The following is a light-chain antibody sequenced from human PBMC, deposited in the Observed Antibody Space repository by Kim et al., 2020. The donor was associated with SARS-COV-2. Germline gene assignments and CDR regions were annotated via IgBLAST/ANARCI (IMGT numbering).Light chain of an antibody. CDR2: DAS. J-gene: IGKJ1*01. V-gene: IGKV1-5*01. Sequence: DIQMTQSPSTLSASVGDRVTITCRASHSISNLLAWYQQKPGKAPTLLIYDASSLQGGVPSRFSGSGSGTEFTLTISSLQPDDFATYYCQQYSNDSPWTFGQGTKVDIK. CDR3: QQYSNDSPWT. CDR1: HSISNL.